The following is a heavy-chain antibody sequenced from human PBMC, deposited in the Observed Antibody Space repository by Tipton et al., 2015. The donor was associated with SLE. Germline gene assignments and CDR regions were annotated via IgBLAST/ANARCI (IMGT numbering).Heavy chain of an antibody. CDR2: IYYSGST. CDR3: ARGPRGSSRSDFYHAMDV. CDR1: GGSISNSYY. D-gene: IGHD3-16*01. V-gene: IGHV4-59*12. J-gene: IGHJ6*02. Sequence: TLSLTCTVSGGSISNSYYWSWIRQPPGKGLEWIGHIYYSGSTNYNPSLKSRLTISVDTSKNQFSLKLNSVTAADTAVYYCARGPRGSSRSDFYHAMDVWGQGTTVTVSS.